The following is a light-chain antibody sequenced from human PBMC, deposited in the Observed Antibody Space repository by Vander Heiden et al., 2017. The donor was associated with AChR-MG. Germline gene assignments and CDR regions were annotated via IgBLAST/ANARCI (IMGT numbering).Light chain of an antibody. CDR3: QAWDSSTAV. CDR2: QDS. V-gene: IGLV3-1*01. CDR1: KLGDKY. J-gene: IGLJ1*01. Sequence: SYDLTQPPSVSGSPGQTARITCSGDKLGDKYPCWYQQKPGQSPVMVIYQDSKRPSGIPERFSGSNSGNTATLTISGTQAMDEADYYCQAWDSSTAVFGTGTKVTVL.